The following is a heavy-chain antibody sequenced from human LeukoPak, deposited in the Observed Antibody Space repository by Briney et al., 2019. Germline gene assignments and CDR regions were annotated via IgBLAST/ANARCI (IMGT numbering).Heavy chain of an antibody. J-gene: IGHJ4*02. Sequence: PSETLSHTRTVSGGSFSSGSYYWSWIRQPPGKGLEWIGYIYYSGSTNYNPSLKSRVTISVDTSKNQFSLKLSSVTAADTAVYYCARGSSIAAAVVDYWGQGTLVTVSS. CDR2: IYYSGST. CDR3: ARGSSIAAAVVDY. D-gene: IGHD6-13*01. V-gene: IGHV4-61*01. CDR1: GGSFSSGSYY.